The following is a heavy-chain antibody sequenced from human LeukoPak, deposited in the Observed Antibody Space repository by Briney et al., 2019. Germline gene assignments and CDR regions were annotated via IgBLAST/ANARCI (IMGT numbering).Heavy chain of an antibody. CDR3: ARDIKRSRARWENLGFDP. V-gene: IGHV1-18*01. J-gene: IGHJ5*02. D-gene: IGHD1-14*01. CDR2: ISGYNGNT. Sequence: ASVKVSCKTSGYTFTTFGITWVRQAPGQGLEWMGWISGYNGNTNYAHQLQDRVTMTTDTSTSTAYMELRSLRSDDTAMYYCARDIKRSRARWENLGFDPWGQGTLVTVSS. CDR1: GYTFTTFG.